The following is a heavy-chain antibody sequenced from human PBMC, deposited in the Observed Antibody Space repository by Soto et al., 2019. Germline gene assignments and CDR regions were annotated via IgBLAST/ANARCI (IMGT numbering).Heavy chain of an antibody. Sequence: QLQLQESGSGLVKPSQTLSLTCAVSGGSISSGGYSWSWIRQPPGKGLEWIGDIYHSGSTYYNPSLKSRVTISVDRSKNQFSLKLSSVTAADTAVYYCARAHSGDDGYGMDVWGQGTTVTVSS. CDR3: ARAHSGDDGYGMDV. CDR2: IYHSGST. V-gene: IGHV4-30-2*01. D-gene: IGHD4-17*01. J-gene: IGHJ6*02. CDR1: GGSISSGGYS.